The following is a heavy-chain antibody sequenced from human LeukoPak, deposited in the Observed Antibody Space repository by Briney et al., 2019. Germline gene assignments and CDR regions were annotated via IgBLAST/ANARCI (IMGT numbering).Heavy chain of an antibody. J-gene: IGHJ4*02. CDR2: ISWNSGNI. D-gene: IGHD2-2*01. CDR1: GFTFYDYA. CDR3: VKGYCSSTSCYFGEG. Sequence: PGRSLRLSCAASGFTFYDYAMHWVRQAPGKGLEWVSGISWNSGNIGYADSVKGRFTISRDNAKNSLYLQMNSLRAEDMALYYCVKGYCSSTSCYFGEGWGQGTLVTVSS. V-gene: IGHV3-9*03.